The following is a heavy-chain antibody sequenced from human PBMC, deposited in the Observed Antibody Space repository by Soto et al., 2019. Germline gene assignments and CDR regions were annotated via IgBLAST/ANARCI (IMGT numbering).Heavy chain of an antibody. Sequence: GCLVLPCAASGFTFSNAWMSWVRQAPGKGLEWVGLIKSKTDGGTTDYAAPVKGRFTISRDDSKNTLYLQMNSLKNEDTAVYYCTTDFSPLLDYWGQGTLVTVYS. CDR1: GFTFSNAW. J-gene: IGHJ4*02. CDR3: TTDFSPLLDY. CDR2: IKSKTDGGTT. V-gene: IGHV3-15*01.